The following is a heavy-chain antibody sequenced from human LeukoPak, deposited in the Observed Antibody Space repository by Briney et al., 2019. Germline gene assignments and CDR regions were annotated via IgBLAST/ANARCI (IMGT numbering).Heavy chain of an antibody. Sequence: SCKASGYTLTGYYLHWVRQAPGEGLEWVAVIWYDGTNEKYADSVKGRFTISRDNSKNTLYLQMNSLRAEDTAVYYCARDFYGGKGDYYDYWGQGTLVTVSS. CDR3: ARDFYGGKGDYYDY. CDR1: GYTLTGYY. V-gene: IGHV3-33*01. J-gene: IGHJ4*02. CDR2: IWYDGTNE. D-gene: IGHD4-23*01.